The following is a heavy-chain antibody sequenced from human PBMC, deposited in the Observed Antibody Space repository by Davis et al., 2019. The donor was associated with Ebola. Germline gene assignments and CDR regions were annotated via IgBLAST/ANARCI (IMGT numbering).Heavy chain of an antibody. CDR3: ARDGETTGAQHQMDY. CDR1: GFNFNSYS. J-gene: IGHJ4*02. CDR2: ITSSSRTI. Sequence: PGGSLRLSCEVSGFNFNSYSMNWVRQAPGKGLEWVSYITSSSRTIYYADSVKGRFTVHRDNAKTSLYLHMKGLRDEDTAVYYCARDGETTGAQHQMDYWGQGALVTVSS. V-gene: IGHV3-48*02. D-gene: IGHD1-26*01.